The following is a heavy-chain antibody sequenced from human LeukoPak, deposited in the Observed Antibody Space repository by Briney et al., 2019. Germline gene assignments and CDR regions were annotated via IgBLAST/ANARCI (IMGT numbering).Heavy chain of an antibody. J-gene: IGHJ4*02. V-gene: IGHV4-31*03. CDR1: GGSISSGGYY. Sequence: PSETLSLTCTASGGSISSGGYYWSRIRQHPGKGLEWIGYICYSGSTYYNPSLKSRVTISVDTSKNQFSLKLSSVTAADTAVYYCARAPRTSYYDSSGYYYYYFDYWGQGTLVTVSS. CDR2: ICYSGST. CDR3: ARAPRTSYYDSSGYYYYYFDY. D-gene: IGHD3-22*01.